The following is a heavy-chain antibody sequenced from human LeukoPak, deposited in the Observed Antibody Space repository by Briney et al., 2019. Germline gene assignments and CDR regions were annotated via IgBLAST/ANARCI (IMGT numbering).Heavy chain of an antibody. J-gene: IGHJ4*02. CDR2: IYPGDSDT. CDR1: GFTFTNYW. D-gene: IGHD3-9*01. Sequence: GESLKISCQASGFTFTNYWIAWVRQMPGKGLEWMGVIYPGDSDTRYSPSFQGQVTISADKSISTAYLQWSSLKASDTAMYYCARPNWLFTFDYWGQGTLVTVSS. CDR3: ARPNWLFTFDY. V-gene: IGHV5-51*01.